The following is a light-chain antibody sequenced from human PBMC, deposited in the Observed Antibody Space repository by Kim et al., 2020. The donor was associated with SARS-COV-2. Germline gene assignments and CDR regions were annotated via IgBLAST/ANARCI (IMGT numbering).Light chain of an antibody. CDR1: NIGSKS. CDR2: YDS. J-gene: IGLJ3*02. CDR3: QVWDSSSDHPV. Sequence: PGKEARITCGGNNIGSKSVVWYQQKPGQAPVLVIYYDSDRPSGIPERFSGSNSGNTANLTISRVEAGDEADYYCQVWDSSSDHPVFGGGTQLTVL. V-gene: IGLV3-21*04.